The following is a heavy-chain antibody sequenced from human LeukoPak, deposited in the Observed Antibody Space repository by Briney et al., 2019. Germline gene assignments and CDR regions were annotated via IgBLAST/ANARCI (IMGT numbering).Heavy chain of an antibody. D-gene: IGHD2-15*01. CDR1: GFTFSSYS. V-gene: IGHV3-21*04. CDR3: AKSPVSSCRGSFCYPFDY. J-gene: IGHJ4*02. CDR2: ISSSSSYI. Sequence: KPGGSLRLSCAASGFTFSSYSMNWVRQAPGKGLEWVSSISSSSSYIYYADSVKGRFTISRDNSRNTLYLQMNTLRAEDTAVYFCAKSPVSSCRGSFCYPFDYWGQGNLVTVSS.